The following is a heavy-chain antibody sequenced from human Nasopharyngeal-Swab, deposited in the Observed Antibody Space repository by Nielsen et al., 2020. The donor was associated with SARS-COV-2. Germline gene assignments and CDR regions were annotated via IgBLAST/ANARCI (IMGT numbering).Heavy chain of an antibody. CDR3: ARDQKYYFEKSGYFDY. J-gene: IGHJ4*02. CDR1: GYTFTKYT. CDR2: INPSGGRA. Sequence: ASVKVSCKALGYTFTKYTVHWVRQAPGQGLEWMGIINPSGGRATYARRFQGRVIMTRDTSTSTVYMELTSLRSEDTAVYFCARDQKYYFEKSGYFDYWGQGAHVTVSS. D-gene: IGHD3-22*01. V-gene: IGHV1-46*01.